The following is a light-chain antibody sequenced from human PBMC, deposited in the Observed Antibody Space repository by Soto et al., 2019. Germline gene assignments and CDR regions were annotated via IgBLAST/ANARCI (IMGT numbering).Light chain of an antibody. CDR1: QGISSY. V-gene: IGKV1-8*01. J-gene: IGKJ1*01. CDR3: QQSYSSPPT. CDR2: DAS. Sequence: AIRMTQSPSSLSASTGDRVTIACRASQGISSYLAWYQQKPGKAPKLLIYDASNLETGVPSRFSGSGSGPDFTLTISSLQPEDFATYYCQQSYSSPPTFGQGTKVDI.